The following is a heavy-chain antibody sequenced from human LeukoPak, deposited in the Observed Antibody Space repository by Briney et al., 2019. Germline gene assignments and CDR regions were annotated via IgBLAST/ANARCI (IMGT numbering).Heavy chain of an antibody. D-gene: IGHD6-13*01. CDR3: ARGQQLADYYYGMDV. V-gene: IGHV1-2*04. CDR1: GYTFTGYY. CDR2: INPNSGGT. Sequence: ASVKVSCKASGYTFTGYYMLWVRQAPGQGLEWMGWINPNSGGTNYAQKFQGWVTMTRDTSISTAYMELSRLRSDDTAVYYCARGQQLADYYYGMDVWGKGTTVTVSS. J-gene: IGHJ6*04.